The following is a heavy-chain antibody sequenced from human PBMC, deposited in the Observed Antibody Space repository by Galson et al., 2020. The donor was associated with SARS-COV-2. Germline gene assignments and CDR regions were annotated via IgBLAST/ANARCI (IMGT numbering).Heavy chain of an antibody. J-gene: IGHJ4*02. CDR3: ARGPHYYDRSGSCPDY. D-gene: IGHD3-22*01. V-gene: IGHV3-48*04. Sequence: GESLKITCSASGFTFSSYSMNWVRQAPGKGLEWVSYISSTSNTVYYADSVKGRFTISRDNAKNSLYLQMNSLRADDTAVYYCARGPHYYDRSGSCPDYGGQGTSATVSS. CDR2: ISSTSNTV. CDR1: GFTFSSYS.